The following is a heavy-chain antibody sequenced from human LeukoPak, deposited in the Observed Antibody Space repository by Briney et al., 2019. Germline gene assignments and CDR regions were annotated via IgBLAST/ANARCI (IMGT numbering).Heavy chain of an antibody. V-gene: IGHV3-33*01. J-gene: IGHJ4*02. Sequence: QPGRSLGLSCVASGFMFSVYGMHWVRQAPGKGLEWVAVIWNDGSNKYYADSVKGRFTISRDNSKNTLYLQMNSLRAEGTAVYSCARASGPFDYWGQGTLVTVSS. CDR3: ARASGPFDY. D-gene: IGHD3-10*01. CDR2: IWNDGSNK. CDR1: GFMFSVYG.